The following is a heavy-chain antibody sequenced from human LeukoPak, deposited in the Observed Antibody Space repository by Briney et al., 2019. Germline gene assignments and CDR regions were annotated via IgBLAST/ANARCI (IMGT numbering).Heavy chain of an antibody. D-gene: IGHD4-11*01. V-gene: IGHV1-2*02. CDR2: ITPSSGGT. Sequence: ASVKVSCKASGYTLTDYYIHWVRQAPGQGLEWMGWITPSSGGTIYAQKFQGGVTMTRDMSTSTVYMELSSLRSEDTAVYYCARVPRYSPSFDYWGQGTLVTVSS. J-gene: IGHJ4*02. CDR1: GYTLTDYY. CDR3: ARVPRYSPSFDY.